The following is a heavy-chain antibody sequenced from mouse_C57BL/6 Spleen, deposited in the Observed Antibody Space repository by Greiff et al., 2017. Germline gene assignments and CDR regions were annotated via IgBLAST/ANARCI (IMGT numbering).Heavy chain of an antibody. CDR3: ARRAAMNDYGGAMDY. CDR1: GYTFTSYW. J-gene: IGHJ4*01. Sequence: LQLQQSGAELAKPGASVKLSCKASGYTFTSYWMHWVKQRPGQGLEWIGYINPSSGYTKYNQKFKDKATLTADKSSSTAYMQLSSLTYEDSAVYYCARRAAMNDYGGAMDYWGQGTSVTVSS. D-gene: IGHD2-4*01. V-gene: IGHV1-7*01. CDR2: INPSSGYT.